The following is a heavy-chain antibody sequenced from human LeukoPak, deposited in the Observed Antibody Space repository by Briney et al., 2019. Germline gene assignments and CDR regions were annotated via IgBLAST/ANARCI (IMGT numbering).Heavy chain of an antibody. Sequence: GASVKVSCKASGYTFTGYYLHWVRQAPGQGLEWMGWINPNSGGTNYAQKLQGRVTMTTDTSTSTAYMELRSLRSDDTAVYYCARDPGRFGELPLFDYWGQGTLVTVSS. D-gene: IGHD3-10*01. V-gene: IGHV1-2*02. CDR3: ARDPGRFGELPLFDY. CDR1: GYTFTGYY. J-gene: IGHJ4*02. CDR2: INPNSGGT.